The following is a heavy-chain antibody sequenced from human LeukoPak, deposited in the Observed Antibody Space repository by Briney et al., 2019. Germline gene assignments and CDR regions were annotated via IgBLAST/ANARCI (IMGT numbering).Heavy chain of an antibody. D-gene: IGHD2-15*01. Sequence: PGGSLRLSCAASGFTFSSYIMSWVRQAPGKGLGWVSGISDSGDITYYADSVKGRFTISRDNSKNTLYLQTNSLRAEDTAVYYCAKRYCSGSNCHYFQHWGQGTLVTVSS. CDR2: ISDSGDIT. V-gene: IGHV3-23*01. J-gene: IGHJ1*01. CDR1: GFTFSSYI. CDR3: AKRYCSGSNCHYFQH.